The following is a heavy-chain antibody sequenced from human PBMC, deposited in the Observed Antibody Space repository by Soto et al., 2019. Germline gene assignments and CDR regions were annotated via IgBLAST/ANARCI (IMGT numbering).Heavy chain of an antibody. J-gene: IGHJ4*02. CDR3: AKDQYYDFWSGYYFDY. Sequence: GRSLRLSCAASGFTFSSYGMHWVRQAPGKGLEWVAVISYDGSNKYYADSVKGRFTISRDNSKNTLYLQMNSLRAEDTAVYYCAKDQYYDFWSGYYFDYWGQGTLVTVSS. CDR2: ISYDGSNK. V-gene: IGHV3-30*18. D-gene: IGHD3-3*01. CDR1: GFTFSSYG.